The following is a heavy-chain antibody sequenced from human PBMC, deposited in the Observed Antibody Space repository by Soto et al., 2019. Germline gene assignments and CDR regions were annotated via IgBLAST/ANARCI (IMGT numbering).Heavy chain of an antibody. CDR1: GYSFTSYW. CDR2: IYPGDSET. Sequence: PGESLKISCKGSGYSFTSYWIGWVRQMPGKGLEWMGIIYPGDSETRYSPSFQGQVTISADRSISTAYLQWSSLKASDTAMYYCASTSIAAAGKDYNWFDPWGQGTLVTVSS. J-gene: IGHJ5*02. V-gene: IGHV5-51*01. D-gene: IGHD6-13*01. CDR3: ASTSIAAAGKDYNWFDP.